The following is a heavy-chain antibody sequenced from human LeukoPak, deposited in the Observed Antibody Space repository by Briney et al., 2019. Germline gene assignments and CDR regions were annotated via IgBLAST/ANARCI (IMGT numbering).Heavy chain of an antibody. CDR3: ARGARAGYNLEPFDY. CDR2: IYYSGST. CDR1: GSSMSSYY. D-gene: IGHD5-24*01. Sequence: SETLSLTCTVYGSSMSSYYWSWIRQPPGKGLEWIGYIYYSGSTKYNPSLKSRVTISVDTSKNQFSLKLSSVTAADTAVYYCARGARAGYNLEPFDYWGQGTLVTVSS. J-gene: IGHJ4*02. V-gene: IGHV4-59*08.